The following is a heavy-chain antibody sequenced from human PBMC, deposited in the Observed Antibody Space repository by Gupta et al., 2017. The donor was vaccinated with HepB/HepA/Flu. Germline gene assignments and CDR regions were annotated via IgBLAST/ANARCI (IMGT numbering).Heavy chain of an antibody. CDR3: AKEGGGATSGGADY. D-gene: IGHD1-26*01. V-gene: IGHV1-2*02. CDR1: GYTFTGYY. CDR2: INPKSGGK. Sequence: QVQLVQSGAEVKKPGASVKVSCKASGYTFTGYYMHWVRQAPGPGLEWMGWINPKSGGKTKEKKFQGRVTMTREPPIRTAYMERSGLGSAATPVYYWAKEGGGATSGGADYWGQGTLVTVSS. J-gene: IGHJ4*02.